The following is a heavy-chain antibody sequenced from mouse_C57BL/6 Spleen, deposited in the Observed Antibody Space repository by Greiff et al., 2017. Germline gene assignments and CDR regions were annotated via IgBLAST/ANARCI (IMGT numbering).Heavy chain of an antibody. CDR2: IYPGDGDT. CDR1: GYAFSSYW. J-gene: IGHJ4*01. Sequence: QVQLQQSGAELVKPGASVKISCKASGYAFSSYWMNWVKQRPGKGLEWIGQIYPGDGDTNYNGKFKGKATLTADTSSSPAYMQLSSLTSEDSAVYFCARGVFITTVVASGNYYAMDYWGQGTSVTVSS. D-gene: IGHD1-1*01. V-gene: IGHV1-80*01. CDR3: ARGVFITTVVASGNYYAMDY.